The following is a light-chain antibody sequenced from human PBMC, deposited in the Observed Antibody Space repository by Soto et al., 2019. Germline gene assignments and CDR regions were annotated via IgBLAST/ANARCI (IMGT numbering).Light chain of an antibody. J-gene: IGKJ1*01. CDR1: QSVSSY. V-gene: IGKV3-11*01. CDR3: QQRSNCPPWT. CDR2: DAS. Sequence: EIVLTQSPATLSLSPGERATLSCRASQSVSSYLAWYQQKPGQAPRLLIYDASNRATGIPARFSGSGSGTDFTLPISSLEPEDFAVYYCQQRSNCPPWTFGQATKVEIK.